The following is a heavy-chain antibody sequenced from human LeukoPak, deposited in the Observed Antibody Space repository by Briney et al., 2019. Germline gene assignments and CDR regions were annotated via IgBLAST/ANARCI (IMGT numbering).Heavy chain of an antibody. V-gene: IGHV1-2*02. CDR3: AGDREQLVAFDI. CDR2: INPNSGGT. CDR1: GYTFTGYY. Sequence: ASVKVSCKASGYTFTGYYMHWVRQAPGQGLEWVGWINPNSGGTNYAQKFQGRVTMTRDTSISTAYMELSRLRSDDTAVYYCAGDREQLVAFDIWGQGTMVTVSS. D-gene: IGHD6-6*01. J-gene: IGHJ3*02.